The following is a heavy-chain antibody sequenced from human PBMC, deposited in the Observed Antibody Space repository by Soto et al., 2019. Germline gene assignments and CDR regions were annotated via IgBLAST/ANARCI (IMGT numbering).Heavy chain of an antibody. Sequence: LSLTCAVSGGSISSSTYSWRWMRQPPGKALEWIGHMFHSGRTYYNPPLESRVTISLDRSKNQFSLKLSSVTAADTAVYYCARGYCDSSTCSRYNWFDPWGQGTLVTVSS. J-gene: IGHJ5*02. D-gene: IGHD2-2*01. CDR1: GGSISSSTYS. CDR2: MFHSGRT. V-gene: IGHV4-30-2*01. CDR3: ARGYCDSSTCSRYNWFDP.